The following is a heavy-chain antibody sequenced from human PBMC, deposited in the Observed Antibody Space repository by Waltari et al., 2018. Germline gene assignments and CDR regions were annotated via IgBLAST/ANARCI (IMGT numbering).Heavy chain of an antibody. V-gene: IGHV4-39*07. D-gene: IGHD6-13*01. CDR3: ARDSSSAGVDY. CDR2: SYYSGST. Sequence: QLQLQESGPGLVKPSETLSLTCTVSGGSISSSSYYWGWIRQPPGKGLEWIGSSYYSGSTYYNPSLKSRVTISVDTSKNQFSLNLSSVTAADTAVYYCARDSSSAGVDYWGQGTLGTVSS. CDR1: GGSISSSSYY. J-gene: IGHJ4*02.